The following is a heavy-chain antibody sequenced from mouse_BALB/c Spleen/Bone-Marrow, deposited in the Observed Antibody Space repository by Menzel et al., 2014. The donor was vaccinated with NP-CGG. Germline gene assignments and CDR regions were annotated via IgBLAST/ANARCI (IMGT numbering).Heavy chain of an antibody. CDR3: ARASVIAPDAMEY. CDR1: GFSLSTYGIG. CDR2: IWWTDNE. V-gene: IGHV8-11*01. J-gene: IGHJ4*01. Sequence: QVTLKESGPGILQPSQTLSLTCSFSGFSLSTYGIGVGWIRQPSGKGLEWLAHIWWTDNEYYNTALKSRLTISRDTSNPEIFLKSASVHSAYSATYYCARASVIAPDAMEYWGKEPSDPVSS. D-gene: IGHD2-4*01.